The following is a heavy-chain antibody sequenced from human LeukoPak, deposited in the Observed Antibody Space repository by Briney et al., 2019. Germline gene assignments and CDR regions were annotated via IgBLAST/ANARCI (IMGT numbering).Heavy chain of an antibody. V-gene: IGHV3-11*04. CDR2: VSSGSSTI. Sequence: PGRSLRLSCAASGFTFSDYYMSWIHQAPGKALEWVSYVSSGSSTIYYADSVKGRFTISRDNAKNPLYLQMNSLRAEDTAVYYCARGPTVTGYNWFDPCSQGTLVTVSS. CDR3: ARGPTVTGYNWFDP. CDR1: GFTFSDYY. J-gene: IGHJ5*02. D-gene: IGHD4-17*01.